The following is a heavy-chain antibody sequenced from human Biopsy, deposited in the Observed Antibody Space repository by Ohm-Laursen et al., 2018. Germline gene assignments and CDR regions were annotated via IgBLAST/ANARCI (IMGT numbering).Heavy chain of an antibody. CDR3: ARDRGYYSDRTVPGYFDL. V-gene: IGHV4-59*01. D-gene: IGHD3-22*01. Sequence: SETLSLTCTASGDSISSYYWSWIRQPPGKGLQWIGYVCYTGSTDYNPSLQSRVTISVDTSKNHFSLRLRSVTPADTAIYYCARDRGYYSDRTVPGYFDLWGRGTLVTVSS. CDR2: VCYTGST. J-gene: IGHJ2*01. CDR1: GDSISSYY.